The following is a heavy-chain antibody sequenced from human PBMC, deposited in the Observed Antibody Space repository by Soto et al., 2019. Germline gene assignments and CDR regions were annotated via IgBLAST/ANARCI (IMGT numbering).Heavy chain of an antibody. CDR1: GFALDSYG. D-gene: IGHD3-16*02. V-gene: IGHV3-23*01. CDR2: ISGSSGSA. Sequence: EVQLLESGGGLVQPGGSLRLSCAASGFALDSYGMSWVRQAPGRGLDWVSAISGSSGSAYYAGSVKGLFTISRDNSKKTVYLQMNSLRAEDTAIYYCARIRGVIVGGPDYWGQGTLVTVSS. CDR3: ARIRGVIVGGPDY. J-gene: IGHJ4*02.